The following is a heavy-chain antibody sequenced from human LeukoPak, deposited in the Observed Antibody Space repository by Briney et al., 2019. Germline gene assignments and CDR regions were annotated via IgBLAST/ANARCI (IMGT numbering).Heavy chain of an antibody. V-gene: IGHV4-59*11. J-gene: IGHJ4*02. D-gene: IGHD3-10*01. Sequence: PSETLSLTCSVSGGSINSHYWSWIRPPPGKRLEWIGYIFNTGNTNYNPSLASRVTMSVDTSRAQFFLRLSPVTAAGTAIYYCASSPADTTWYGVFDYWSQGTLVTVSS. CDR1: GGSINSHY. CDR2: IFNTGNT. CDR3: ASSPADTTWYGVFDY.